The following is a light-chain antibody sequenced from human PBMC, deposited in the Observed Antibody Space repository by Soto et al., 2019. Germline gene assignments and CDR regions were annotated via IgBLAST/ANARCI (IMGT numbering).Light chain of an antibody. Sequence: DIPLTQSPSSVSGSVGVRVTITCRASQDISGWLAWYQQKPGKAPKLLIYAASSLQSGVPSRFSGSGSGTYFTLTITSLQSEDFATYYCLQADTFPITFGQGTRLEIK. J-gene: IGKJ5*01. V-gene: IGKV1-12*01. CDR3: LQADTFPIT. CDR1: QDISGW. CDR2: AAS.